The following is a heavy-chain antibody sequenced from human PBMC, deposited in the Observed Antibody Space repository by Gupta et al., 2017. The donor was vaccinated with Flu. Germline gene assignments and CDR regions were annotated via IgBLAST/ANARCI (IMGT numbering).Heavy chain of an antibody. D-gene: IGHD3-22*01. J-gene: IGHJ4*02. CDR3: ARDPPGDSRGHYSLDH. Sequence: QVQLVESGVGVVQPGGSRRLCCAACGFTFSPDAIHRVRPAPGKGVDWVAVRWYDGSDKYYADSVRGRFTIPRDNSKNTLDLQMNSLRADDTAVYYCARDPPGDSRGHYSLDHWGQGTLVTVSS. CDR2: RWYDGSDK. CDR1: GFTFSPDA. V-gene: IGHV3-33*01.